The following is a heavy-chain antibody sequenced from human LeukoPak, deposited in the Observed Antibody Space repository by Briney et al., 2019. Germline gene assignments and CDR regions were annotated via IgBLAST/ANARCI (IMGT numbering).Heavy chain of an antibody. J-gene: IGHJ5*02. CDR1: GFTFSSYE. D-gene: IGHD3-3*01. CDR3: ARVPIFGVVIEYNWFDP. V-gene: IGHV3-48*03. CDR2: ISSSGSTI. Sequence: GGSLRLSCAASGFTFSSYEMNWVRQAPGKGPEWVSYISSSGSTIYYADSVKGRFTISRDNAKNSLYLQMNSLRAEDTAVYYCARVPIFGVVIEYNWFDPWGQGTLVTVSS.